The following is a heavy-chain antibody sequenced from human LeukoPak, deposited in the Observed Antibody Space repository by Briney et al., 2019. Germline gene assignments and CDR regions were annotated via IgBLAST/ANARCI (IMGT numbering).Heavy chain of an antibody. CDR1: GGSVSSGDYY. J-gene: IGHJ4*02. Sequence: SQTLSLTCTVSGGSVSSGDYYWSWIRQPAGEGLEWIGRIYPSGNTNYNPSLKSRVTILMDTSKNRISLKVSSVTAADTAVYYCARVYSGSFENYWGQGTLVTVSS. D-gene: IGHD1-26*01. CDR2: IYPSGNT. CDR3: ARVYSGSFENY. V-gene: IGHV4-61*02.